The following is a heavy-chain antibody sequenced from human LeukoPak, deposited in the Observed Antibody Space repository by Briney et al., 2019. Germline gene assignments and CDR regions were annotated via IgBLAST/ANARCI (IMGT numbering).Heavy chain of an antibody. CDR3: ARGIWSATRVDYYLDN. J-gene: IGHJ4*02. CDR2: INAGNGHT. Sequence: GASVKVSCKASGYTFSGYAIHWVRQAPGQRFEWMGWINAGNGHTKYSQNFQGRVTITRDSSANIVYMDVSSLTSEDTAVYCCARGIWSATRVDYYLDNWGRGTLVTVSS. D-gene: IGHD5-24*01. V-gene: IGHV1-3*01. CDR1: GYTFSGYA.